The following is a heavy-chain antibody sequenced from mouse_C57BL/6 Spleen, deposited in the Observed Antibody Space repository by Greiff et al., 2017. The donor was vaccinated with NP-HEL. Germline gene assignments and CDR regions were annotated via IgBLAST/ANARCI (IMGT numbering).Heavy chain of an antibody. Sequence: QVQLQQPGAELVMPGASVKLSCKASGYTFTSYWMHWVKQRPGQGLEWIGEIDPSDSYTNYNQKFKGKSTLTVDKSSSTAYMQLSSLTSEDSAVYYCASGKESRAWFAYWGQGTLVTVSA. J-gene: IGHJ3*01. V-gene: IGHV1-69*01. CDR3: ASGKESRAWFAY. CDR1: GYTFTSYW. CDR2: IDPSDSYT. D-gene: IGHD1-1*01.